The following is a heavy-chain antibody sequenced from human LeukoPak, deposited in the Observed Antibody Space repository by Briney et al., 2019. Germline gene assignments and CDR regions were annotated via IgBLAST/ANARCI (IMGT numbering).Heavy chain of an antibody. CDR3: AKDRGWYPWYFDY. J-gene: IGHJ4*02. CDR1: GFTVSSNY. CDR2: ISGSGGST. Sequence: PGGSLRLSRAASGFTVSSNYMSWVRQAPGKGLEWVSAISGSGGSTYYADSVKGRFTISRDNSKNTLYLQMNSLRAEDTAVYYCAKDRGWYPWYFDYWGQGTLVTVSS. V-gene: IGHV3-23*01. D-gene: IGHD6-19*01.